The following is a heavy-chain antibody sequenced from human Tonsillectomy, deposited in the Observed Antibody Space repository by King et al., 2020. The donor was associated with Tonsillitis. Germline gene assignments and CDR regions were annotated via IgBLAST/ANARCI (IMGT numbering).Heavy chain of an antibody. CDR2: INPNSGST. D-gene: IGHD1-26*01. V-gene: IGHV1-2*02. J-gene: IGHJ4*02. CDR3: ARGESPSYYLDY. CDR1: GYTFIDYY. Sequence: QLVQSGAEVKKPGASMKVSCKASGYTFIDYYMHWVRQAPGQGLEWMGWINPNSGSTYYAQKFQGRVTMTRDPSFNTIYLELSRLTSDDTAVYYCARGESPSYYLDYWGQGPLVTVSS.